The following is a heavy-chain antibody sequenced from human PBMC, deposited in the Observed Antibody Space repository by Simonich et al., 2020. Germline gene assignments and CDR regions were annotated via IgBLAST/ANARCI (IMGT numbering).Heavy chain of an antibody. V-gene: IGHV4-34*01. J-gene: IGHJ3*02. Sequence: QVQLQQWGAGLLKPSETLSLPCAVYGGSFSGDYWGWIRQPPGKGLEWIGEINHSGSTNYNPSLKSRVTISVDTSKNQFSLKLSSGTAADTAVYYCARGKGWKNAFDIWGQGTMVTVSS. D-gene: IGHD1-1*01. CDR2: INHSGST. CDR3: ARGKGWKNAFDI. CDR1: GGSFSGDY.